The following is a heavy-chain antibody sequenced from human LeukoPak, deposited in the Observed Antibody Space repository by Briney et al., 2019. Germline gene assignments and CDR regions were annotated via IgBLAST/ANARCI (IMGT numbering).Heavy chain of an antibody. J-gene: IGHJ4*02. V-gene: IGHV3-48*02. CDR3: ARSRPLRGVTVDY. CDR1: GFTFSNYS. Sequence: GGSLRLSCAASGFTFSNYSMNWGRQAPGKGLEWVSFISDSATTIYYVDSVKGRFTISRDNAKNSLYLQMNSLRDEDTAVYYCARSRPLRGVTVDYWGQGTLVTVSS. D-gene: IGHD3-10*01. CDR2: ISDSATTI.